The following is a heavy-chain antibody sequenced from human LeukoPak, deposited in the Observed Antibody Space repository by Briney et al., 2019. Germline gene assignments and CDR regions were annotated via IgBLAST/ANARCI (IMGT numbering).Heavy chain of an antibody. CDR3: ARDRLTPSYYYCGMDV. Sequence: GGSLRLSCAASGFTVSSNYMSWVRQAPGKGLEWVSVINSGGSTYYADSVKGRFTISRDNSKNTLYLQMNSLRAEDTAVYYCARDRLTPSYYYCGMDVWGQGTTVTVSS. V-gene: IGHV3-66*01. J-gene: IGHJ6*02. CDR2: INSGGST. CDR1: GFTVSSNY.